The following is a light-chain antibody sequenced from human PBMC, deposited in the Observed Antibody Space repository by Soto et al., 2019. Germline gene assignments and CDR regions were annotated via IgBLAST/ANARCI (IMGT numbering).Light chain of an antibody. Sequence: QSVLTQPASVSGSPGQSIAISCTGTSSDVGSYNLVSWYQQHPGKAPKLMIYEGSKRPSGVSNRFSGSKSGNTASLTISGPPAEGEAELYWLPYAGSTHNYVFRTW. CDR3: LPYAGSTHNYV. CDR1: SSDVGSYNL. CDR2: EGS. V-gene: IGLV2-23*01. J-gene: IGLJ1*01.